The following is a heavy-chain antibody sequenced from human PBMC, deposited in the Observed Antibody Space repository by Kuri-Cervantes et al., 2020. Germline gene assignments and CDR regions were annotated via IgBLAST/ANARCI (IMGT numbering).Heavy chain of an antibody. V-gene: IGHV3-74*01. J-gene: IGHJ4*02. D-gene: IGHD2-15*01. CDR1: GFTFSSYW. CDR2: INSDGSST. CDR3: ARDEGWSALDY. Sequence: GESLKISCAASGFTFSSYWMHWVRQAPGKELVWVSRINSDGSSTSYADSVKGRFTISRDNAKNTLYLQMNSLRAEDTAVYYCARDEGWSALDYWGQGTLVTVSS.